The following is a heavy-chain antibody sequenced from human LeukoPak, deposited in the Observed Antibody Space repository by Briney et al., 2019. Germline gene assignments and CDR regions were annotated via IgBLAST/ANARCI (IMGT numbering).Heavy chain of an antibody. Sequence: GASVKVSCKASGYTFTSYDINWVRQATGQGLEWMGWMNPNSGNTGYAQKFQGRVTMTRNTSISTAYMELSSLRSEDTAVYYCARGGRNSSGWAYYYYYCMDVWGKGTTVTISS. CDR1: GYTFTSYD. CDR2: MNPNSGNT. V-gene: IGHV1-8*01. D-gene: IGHD6-19*01. CDR3: ARGGRNSSGWAYYYYYCMDV. J-gene: IGHJ6*03.